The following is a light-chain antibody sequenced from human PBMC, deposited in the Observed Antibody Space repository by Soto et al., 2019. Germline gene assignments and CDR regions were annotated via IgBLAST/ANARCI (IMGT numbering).Light chain of an antibody. CDR3: KQHISWHLT. CDR2: AAS. Sequence: DMQMTHSPSTLSASVGDRGTITCRASQSISSYLNWYQQKPGKAPKLLIYAASSLQSGVQSRFSGSGSGTDFTLTISNIENEDFAVYYCKQHISWHLTFGGGTKVDIK. J-gene: IGKJ4*01. V-gene: IGKV1-39*01. CDR1: QSISSY.